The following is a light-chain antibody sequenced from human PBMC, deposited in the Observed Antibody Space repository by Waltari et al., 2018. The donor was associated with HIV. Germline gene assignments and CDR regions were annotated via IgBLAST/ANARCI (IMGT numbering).Light chain of an antibody. CDR2: DAS. CDR1: QSISTS. V-gene: IGKV3-11*01. Sequence: LTQSPATLSLSPGGRATLSCRATQSISTSVAWYQPKPGQAPRLLIYDASFRATAIPDRFSGIGSGTYFTLTISSLEPEDFAVYYCQHRASCPLTFGGGPKVEIK. CDR3: QHRASCPLT. J-gene: IGKJ4*01.